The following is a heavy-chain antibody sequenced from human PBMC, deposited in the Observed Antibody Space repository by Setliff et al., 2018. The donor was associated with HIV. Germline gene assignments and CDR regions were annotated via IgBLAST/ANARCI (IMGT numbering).Heavy chain of an antibody. CDR2: IYTSGST. D-gene: IGHD3-3*01. CDR1: VGSVSSGNHY. CDR3: ASLTTDRFLEWLFVY. J-gene: IGHJ4*02. V-gene: IGHV4-61*02. Sequence: SETLSLTCTVSVGSVSSGNHYWSWIRQPAGKGLEWIGRIYTSGSTNYNPSLKSRVTISVDTSRNQFSLRLNSVTAADTAVYYCASLTTDRFLEWLFVYWGQGTLGTVSS.